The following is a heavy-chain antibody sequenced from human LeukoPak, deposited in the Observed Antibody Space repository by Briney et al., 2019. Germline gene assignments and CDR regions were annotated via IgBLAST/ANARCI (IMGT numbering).Heavy chain of an antibody. Sequence: GASVKVSCKASGYTFTDYYMHWVQQAPGKGLEWMGRVDPEDGETIYAEKFQGRVTITADTSTDTAYMELSSLRSEDTAVYYCATMYDFWSGYVPDYWGQGTLVTVSS. CDR3: ATMYDFWSGYVPDY. V-gene: IGHV1-69-2*01. D-gene: IGHD3-3*01. CDR1: GYTFTDYY. CDR2: VDPEDGET. J-gene: IGHJ4*02.